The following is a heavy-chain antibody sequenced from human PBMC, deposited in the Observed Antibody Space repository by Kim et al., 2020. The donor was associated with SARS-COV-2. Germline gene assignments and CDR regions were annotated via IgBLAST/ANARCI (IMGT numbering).Heavy chain of an antibody. J-gene: IGHJ6*02. CDR2: IWYDGSNK. CDR3: ASTQYSNSWYGMYGMDV. V-gene: IGHV3-33*08. Sequence: GGSLRLSCAASGFTFTNYGMHWVRQAPGKGLEWVAVIWYDGSNKYYADSVKGRFTISRDNSKNTLYLQMDSLRAEDTAVYYCASTQYSNSWYGMYGMDVWGQGTTVTVSS. CDR1: GFTFTNYG. D-gene: IGHD2-2*01.